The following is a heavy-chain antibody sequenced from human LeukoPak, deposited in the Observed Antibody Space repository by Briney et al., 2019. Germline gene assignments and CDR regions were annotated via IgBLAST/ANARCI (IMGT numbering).Heavy chain of an antibody. CDR3: TKSNRYYYDTSGYNLLDY. CDR1: GFTFSNYA. D-gene: IGHD3-22*01. J-gene: IGHJ4*02. CDR2: IGGSGDTI. V-gene: IGHV3-23*01. Sequence: PGGSLRLSCAASGFTFSNYAMSWVRPAPGKGLEWVSAIGGSGDTIYHTDSVQGRFTISRDNSKNPLYLQMNSLRTENTAVYYCTKSNRYYYDTSGYNLLDYWGQGTLLTVSS.